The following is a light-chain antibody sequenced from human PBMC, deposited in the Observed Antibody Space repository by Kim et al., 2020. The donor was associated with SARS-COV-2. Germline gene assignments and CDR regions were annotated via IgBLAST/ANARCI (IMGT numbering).Light chain of an antibody. Sequence: IQLTQSPSSLSASVGDRVTITCRASQGIGTYLAWYQQSPGKAPKLLIYSASSLQRGVPSRFSGSGSGTDFTLTISSLQPEDFATYYCQQLNTYPTFGPGTKVDIK. CDR2: SAS. CDR3: QQLNTYPT. J-gene: IGKJ3*01. V-gene: IGKV1-9*01. CDR1: QGIGTY.